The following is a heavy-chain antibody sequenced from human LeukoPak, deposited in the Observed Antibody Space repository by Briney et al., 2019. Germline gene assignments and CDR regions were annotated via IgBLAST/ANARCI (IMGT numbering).Heavy chain of an antibody. D-gene: IGHD3-10*01. CDR2: ISGSGGST. V-gene: IGHV3-23*01. Sequence: GGSLRLSCAASGFTLSSYAMTWVRQAPGKGLEWVSGISGSGGSTYYADSVKGRFTISRDNSKNTLYLQMNSLRAEDTAVYYCAKDYYGSGSHYFDYWGQGTLVTVSS. J-gene: IGHJ4*02. CDR1: GFTLSSYA. CDR3: AKDYYGSGSHYFDY.